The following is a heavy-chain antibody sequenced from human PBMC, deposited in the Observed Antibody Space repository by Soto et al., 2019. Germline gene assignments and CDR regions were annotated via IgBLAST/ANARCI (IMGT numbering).Heavy chain of an antibody. Sequence: QITLKESGPALVKPTQTLTLTCSFSGFSLSVRGVGVARIRQPPGEALEWLALIFWNDDKRYNPSLKSRLTITKDTSKYQVVLTMTTMDPVDTATYYCAHRYASGWLFGYFDFWGQGTLVTVSS. V-gene: IGHV2-5*01. J-gene: IGHJ4*02. D-gene: IGHD6-19*01. CDR1: GFSLSVRGVG. CDR2: IFWNDDK. CDR3: AHRYASGWLFGYFDF.